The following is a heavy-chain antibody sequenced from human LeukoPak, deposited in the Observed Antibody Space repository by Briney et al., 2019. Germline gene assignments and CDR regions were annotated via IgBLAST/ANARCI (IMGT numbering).Heavy chain of an antibody. CDR2: INSDGSST. CDR3: ARSAVGSSSNSELY. Sequence: GGSLRLSCAASGFTFSSYWMHWVRQAPGKGLLWVSRINSDGSSTSYADSVKGRFTISRDNAKNTLYLQMNSLRAEDTAVYYCARSAVGSSSNSELYWGQGTLVTVSS. V-gene: IGHV3-74*01. J-gene: IGHJ4*02. D-gene: IGHD6-6*01. CDR1: GFTFSSYW.